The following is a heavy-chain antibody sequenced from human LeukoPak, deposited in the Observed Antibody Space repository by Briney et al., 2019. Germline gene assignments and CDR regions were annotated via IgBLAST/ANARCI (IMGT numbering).Heavy chain of an antibody. J-gene: IGHJ6*02. CDR1: GFTFSSYA. Sequence: GESLKISCAASGFTFSSYAMHWVRQAPGKGLEWVAVTSYDGGNKFYGDSVKGRFTISRDNSKSTMYLEVGSLRAEDTAVYYCARGGYFDILTGYYQTQYYYPMDVWGRGTTVTVSS. CDR3: ARGGYFDILTGYYQTQYYYPMDV. D-gene: IGHD3-9*01. CDR2: TSYDGGNK. V-gene: IGHV3-30*04.